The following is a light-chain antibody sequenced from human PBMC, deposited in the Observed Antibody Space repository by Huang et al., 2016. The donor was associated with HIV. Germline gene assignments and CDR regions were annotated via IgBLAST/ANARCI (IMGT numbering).Light chain of an antibody. V-gene: IGKV1-39*01. J-gene: IGKJ1*01. Sequence: DIQMTQSPSSLSASVGDRVTITCRASQTINNYLNWYHQKPGKAPRPLIYAASSLQSGVPSRFSGSGSGTEFTLTISSLQLEDFATYYCQQTYSAVTFGQGTKVEIK. CDR1: QTINNY. CDR3: QQTYSAVT. CDR2: AAS.